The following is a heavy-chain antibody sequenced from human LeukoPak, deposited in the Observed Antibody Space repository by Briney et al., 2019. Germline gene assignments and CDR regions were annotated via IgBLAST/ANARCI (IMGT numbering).Heavy chain of an antibody. V-gene: IGHV4-4*07. CDR3: ARWRRSPTYYFDY. D-gene: IGHD3-3*01. CDR2: IYTTGTA. J-gene: IGHJ4*02. CDR1: GGSIGPYY. Sequence: SETLSLTCIISGGSIGPYYWSWIRQAAGKGPEWIGRIYTTGTADYNPSLKGRVFLSVDTSKNQFSLKVTSVTAADTAVYYCARWRRSPTYYFDYWGQGTLVTVSS.